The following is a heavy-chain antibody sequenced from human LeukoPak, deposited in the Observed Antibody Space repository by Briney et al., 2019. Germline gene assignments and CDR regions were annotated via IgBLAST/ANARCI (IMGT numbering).Heavy chain of an antibody. Sequence: SVKVSCKASGGTFISYAISWVPQAPGQGLDWMGRIIPIFGTANYAQKFQGRVTITADESTSTAYMELSSLRSEDTAVYYCARGPTMVRGVILYYFDYWGQGTLVTVSS. CDR3: ARGPTMVRGVILYYFDY. J-gene: IGHJ4*02. D-gene: IGHD3-10*01. CDR2: IIPIFGTA. CDR1: GGTFISYA. V-gene: IGHV1-69*13.